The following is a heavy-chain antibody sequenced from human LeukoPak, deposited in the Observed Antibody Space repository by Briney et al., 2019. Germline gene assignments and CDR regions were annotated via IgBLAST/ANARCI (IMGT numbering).Heavy chain of an antibody. V-gene: IGHV1-69*06. Sequence: ASVKVSCKASGGAFSSYAISWVRQAPGQGLEWMGGIIPIFGTANYAQKFQGRVTITADKSTSTVYMELSSLRSEDTAVYYCARSSGEVLRYFDWLPYVAFDIWGQGTMVTVSS. CDR3: ARSSGEVLRYFDWLPYVAFDI. CDR1: GGAFSSYA. J-gene: IGHJ3*02. CDR2: IIPIFGTA. D-gene: IGHD3-9*01.